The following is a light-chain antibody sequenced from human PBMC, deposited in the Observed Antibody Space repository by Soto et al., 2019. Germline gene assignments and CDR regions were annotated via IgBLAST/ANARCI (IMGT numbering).Light chain of an antibody. Sequence: QSALTQPASVSGSPGQSITISCTGTSSNVGGDRYVSWYQQHPGTAPKVMIYEVSNRPAGVPIRFSGSKSGNTASLTISGLQAEDEADYYCASNTAGYTRVFGTGTKLTVL. CDR2: EVS. V-gene: IGLV2-14*01. CDR1: SSNVGGDRY. CDR3: ASNTAGYTRV. J-gene: IGLJ3*02.